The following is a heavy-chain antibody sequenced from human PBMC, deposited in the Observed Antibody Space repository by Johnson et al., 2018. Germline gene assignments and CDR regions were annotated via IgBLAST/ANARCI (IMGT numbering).Heavy chain of an antibody. V-gene: IGHV3-23*04. D-gene: IGHD2-2*02. Sequence: VQLVQSGGGVVQPGRSLRLSCAASGFTFSSYAMSWVRQAPGKGLEWVSAISGSGAATYYADSVKGRFTISRDNSKNTLFLQMNSLRAEDTAIYYWAKGPSYQLLYAEYFQHWGQGTLVTVSS. CDR1: GFTFSSYA. CDR2: ISGSGAAT. J-gene: IGHJ1*01. CDR3: AKGPSYQLLYAEYFQH.